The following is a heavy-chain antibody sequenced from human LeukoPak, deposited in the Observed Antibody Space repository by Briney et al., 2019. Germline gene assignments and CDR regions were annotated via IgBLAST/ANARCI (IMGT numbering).Heavy chain of an antibody. CDR3: TRDLSRCTNGICTYYYYMDV. CDR2: ISSSSSYI. D-gene: IGHD2-8*01. J-gene: IGHJ6*03. Sequence: GGSLRLSCAASGFTFSSYSMNWVRQAPGKGLEWVSSISSSSSYIYYADSVKGRFTISRDNAKNSLYLQMNSLRAEDTAVYYCTRDLSRCTNGICTYYYYMDVWGKGTTVTVSS. V-gene: IGHV3-21*01. CDR1: GFTFSSYS.